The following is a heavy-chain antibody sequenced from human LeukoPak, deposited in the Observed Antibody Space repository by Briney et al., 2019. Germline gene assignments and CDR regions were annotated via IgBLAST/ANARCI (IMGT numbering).Heavy chain of an antibody. CDR3: AKRGVVIRVILVGFHKEAYYFDS. Sequence: PGGSLRLSCAVSGISLSNYGMSWVRQAPGKGLEWVAGLSDSGGRTNYADSVKGRFTISRDNSKNTLYQQMNSLRVEDTAVYFCAKRGVVIRVILVGFHKEAYYFDSWGQGALVTVSS. J-gene: IGHJ4*02. CDR1: GISLSNYG. D-gene: IGHD3-22*01. V-gene: IGHV3-23*01. CDR2: LSDSGGRT.